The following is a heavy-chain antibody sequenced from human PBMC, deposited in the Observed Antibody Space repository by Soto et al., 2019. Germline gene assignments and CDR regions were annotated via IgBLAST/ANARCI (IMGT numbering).Heavy chain of an antibody. CDR2: IYVTGAV. J-gene: IGHJ5*02. Sequence: PSDTLSLTCIVSVAALNRENNYWVWIRHVPGKGLEWIGHIYVTGAVDYNPSLRDRITISQDTSERQFSLNLRLVTAADTAVYYCARLRIATNTYKWFDPWGPGTLVTLTS. V-gene: IGHV4-31*03. CDR3: ARLRIATNTYKWFDP. CDR1: VAALNRENNY. D-gene: IGHD2-21*01.